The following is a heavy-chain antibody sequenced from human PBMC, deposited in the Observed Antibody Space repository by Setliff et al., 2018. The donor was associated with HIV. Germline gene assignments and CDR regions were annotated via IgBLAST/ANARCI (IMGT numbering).Heavy chain of an antibody. D-gene: IGHD1-1*01. CDR2: LYFTGST. J-gene: IGHJ4*02. Sequence: SETLSLTCSVSGGSVSSGSYYWGWIRQPPGKGLEWIGTLYFTGSTYYNPSLKSRVTISVDTSKNQFSLKLNSVTAADTAVYYCARESTTLNPPIPFDCWGQGTLVTVSS. CDR3: ARESTTLNPPIPFDC. V-gene: IGHV4-39*02. CDR1: GGSVSSGSYY.